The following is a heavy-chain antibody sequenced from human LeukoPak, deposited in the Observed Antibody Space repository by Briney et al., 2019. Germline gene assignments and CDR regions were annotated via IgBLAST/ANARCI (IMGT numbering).Heavy chain of an antibody. D-gene: IGHD1-26*01. CDR2: IYYSGST. CDR3: ARDRQWGGLGYYYYGMDV. CDR1: GGSISSYY. V-gene: IGHV4-59*01. Sequence: PSETLSLTCTVSGGSISSYYWSWIRQPPGKGLEWIGYIYYSGSTNYNPSLKSRVTISVDTSKNQFSLKLSSVTAADTAVYYCARDRQWGGLGYYYYGMDVWGQGTTVTVSS. J-gene: IGHJ6*02.